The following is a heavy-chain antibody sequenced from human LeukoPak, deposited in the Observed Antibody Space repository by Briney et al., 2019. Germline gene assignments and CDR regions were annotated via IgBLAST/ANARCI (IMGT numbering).Heavy chain of an antibody. D-gene: IGHD2-15*01. CDR3: ARVKSIVVVYGMDV. CDR2: MNPNSGNT. J-gene: IGHJ6*02. V-gene: IGHV1-8*01. Sequence: ASVKVSCKASGYTFTSYDINWVRQATGQGLEWMGWMNPNSGNTGYAQKFQGRVTMTRNTSISTAYMELSSLRSEDTAMYYCARVKSIVVVYGMDVWGQGTTVTVSS. CDR1: GYTFTSYD.